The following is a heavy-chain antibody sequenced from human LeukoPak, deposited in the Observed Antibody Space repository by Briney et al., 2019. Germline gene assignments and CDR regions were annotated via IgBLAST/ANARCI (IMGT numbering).Heavy chain of an antibody. D-gene: IGHD6-13*01. CDR1: GFSVSGYW. CDR3: AREWQGGIAAAGTRIEGDY. Sequence: GGSLRLSCAVSGFSVSGYWMTWVRQAPGKGLEWVANIKQDGSEKNYVDSVKGRFTIPRDNAENSLFLQMNSLRVEDTAVYYCAREWQGGIAAAGTRIEGDYWGQGTLVAVSS. CDR2: IKQDGSEK. V-gene: IGHV3-7*01. J-gene: IGHJ4*02.